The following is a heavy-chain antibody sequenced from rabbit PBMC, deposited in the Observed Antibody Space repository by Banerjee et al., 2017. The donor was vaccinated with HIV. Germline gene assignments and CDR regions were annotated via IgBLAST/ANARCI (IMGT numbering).Heavy chain of an antibody. CDR1: GFSFSSIYY. J-gene: IGHJ4*01. CDR2: IYPDYIGT. V-gene: IGHV1S40*01. D-gene: IGHD4-2*01. Sequence: QSLEESGGDLVKPGASLTLTCTASGFSFSSIYYMCWVRQAPGKGLEWIGCIYPDYIGTWYASWAKGRFTISKTSSTTVTLRMTTLTAADTATYFCARDVGGYDGHGVLWGQGTLVTVS. CDR3: ARDVGGYDGHGVL.